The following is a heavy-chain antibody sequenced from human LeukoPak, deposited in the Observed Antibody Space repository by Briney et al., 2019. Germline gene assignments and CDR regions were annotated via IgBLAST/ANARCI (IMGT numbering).Heavy chain of an antibody. Sequence: ASVKVSCKASGGTFSSNYAISWVRQATGQGLEWMGWMNPNSGNTGYAQKFQGRVTMTRNTSISTAYMELSSLRSEDTAVYYCATERSSGYYSNYFDYWGQGTLVTVSS. J-gene: IGHJ4*02. D-gene: IGHD3-22*01. CDR2: MNPNSGNT. CDR1: GGTFSSNYA. V-gene: IGHV1-8*02. CDR3: ATERSSGYYSNYFDY.